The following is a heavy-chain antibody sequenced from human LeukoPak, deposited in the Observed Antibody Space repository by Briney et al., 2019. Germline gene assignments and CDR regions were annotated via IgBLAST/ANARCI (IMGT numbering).Heavy chain of an antibody. CDR3: AREVDDYGGNSFDY. D-gene: IGHD4-23*01. CDR2: IIPIFGTA. CDR1: GGTFSSYA. J-gene: IGHJ4*02. V-gene: IGHV1-69*01. Sequence: SVKVSCKASGGTFSSYAISWVRQAPGQGLEWMGGIIPIFGTANYAQKFQGRVTITADESTSTAYMELSSLGSEDTAVYYCAREVDDYGGNSFDYWGQGTLVTVSS.